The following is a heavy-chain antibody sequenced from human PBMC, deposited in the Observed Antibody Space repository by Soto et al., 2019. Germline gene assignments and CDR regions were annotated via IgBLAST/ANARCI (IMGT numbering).Heavy chain of an antibody. CDR2: MQHTGNT. J-gene: IGHJ5*02. D-gene: IGHD3-16*01. V-gene: IGHV4-4*07. CDR3: AKGVSSRRWFDP. Sequence: ETLALTCSVSGGSIRIYHLSWIRQPAGKGLEWIGRMQHTGNTNYNPSLKSRVTMSVDTSKNQISLKMTSVTAADTAVYFCAKGVSSRRWFDPWGQGILVTVSS. CDR1: GGSIRIYH.